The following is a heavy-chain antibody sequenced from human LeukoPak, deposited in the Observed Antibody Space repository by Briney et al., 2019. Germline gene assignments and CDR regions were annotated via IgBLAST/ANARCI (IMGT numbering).Heavy chain of an antibody. J-gene: IGHJ4*02. CDR1: GGSISSYY. Sequence: SETLSLTCTVSGGSISSYYWSWIRQPPGKGLEWIGYIYYSGSTNYNPSLKSRVTISVDTSKNQFSLKLSSVTAADTAVYYCARDRSTAAGPGDFDYWGQGTLVTVSS. V-gene: IGHV4-59*01. CDR2: IYYSGST. CDR3: ARDRSTAAGPGDFDY. D-gene: IGHD6-13*01.